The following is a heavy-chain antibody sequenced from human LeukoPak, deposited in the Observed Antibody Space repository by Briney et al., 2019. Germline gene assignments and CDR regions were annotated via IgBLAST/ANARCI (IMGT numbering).Heavy chain of an antibody. Sequence: ASVKVSCKVSGVTPSELSMHWLRQAPGEGLEWMGGFDSKDGEAIYAQKFQGRVTMTEDSSTDTAYMELSSLRSDDTAVYYCATDYFAGDHLLANWFDPWGQGTLVIVSS. CDR1: GVTPSELS. CDR2: FDSKDGEA. J-gene: IGHJ5*02. CDR3: ATDYFAGDHLLANWFDP. V-gene: IGHV1-24*01. D-gene: IGHD3-9*01.